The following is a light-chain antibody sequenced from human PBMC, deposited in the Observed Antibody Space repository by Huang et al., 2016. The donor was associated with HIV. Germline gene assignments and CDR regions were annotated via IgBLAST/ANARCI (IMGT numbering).Light chain of an antibody. V-gene: IGKV1-9*01. Sequence: IQLTQSPSSLSASVGDRVTITCRDSQGISSYLAWYKQKPGKAPKLLIYAASTLQRGVPSRFSGSGAGTDVTLTINSLQPQDFAIYYCKQLNSYPTFGQGTRLEIK. CDR2: AAS. CDR1: QGISSY. CDR3: KQLNSYPT. J-gene: IGKJ5*01.